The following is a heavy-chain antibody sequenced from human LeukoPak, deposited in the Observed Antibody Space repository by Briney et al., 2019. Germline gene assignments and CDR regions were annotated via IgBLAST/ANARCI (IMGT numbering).Heavy chain of an antibody. J-gene: IGHJ4*02. CDR3: AREGSNWSFDY. V-gene: IGHV3-48*03. Sequence: GGSLRLSCAASGFTFSSYEINWVRQAPGKGLEWVSYISNSGSTINYADSVKGRFTISRDNAKNSLFLRMNSLRAEDTAVYYCAREGSNWSFDYWGQGTLVTVSS. CDR2: ISNSGSTI. CDR1: GFTFSSYE. D-gene: IGHD6-13*01.